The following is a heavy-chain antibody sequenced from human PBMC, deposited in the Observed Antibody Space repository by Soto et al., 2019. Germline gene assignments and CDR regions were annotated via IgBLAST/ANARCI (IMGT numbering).Heavy chain of an antibody. V-gene: IGHV4-38-2*01. Sequence: SETLSLTCAVSTYSISSGYYWGWIRQPPGKGLEWIGSIYHSGSTYYNPSLKSRVTISVDTSKNQFSLKLSSVNAADTAVYYCARGTVVDTVPFDYWGQGALVTVS. CDR2: IYHSGST. CDR3: ARGTVVDTVPFDY. CDR1: TYSISSGYY. D-gene: IGHD2-8*02. J-gene: IGHJ4*02.